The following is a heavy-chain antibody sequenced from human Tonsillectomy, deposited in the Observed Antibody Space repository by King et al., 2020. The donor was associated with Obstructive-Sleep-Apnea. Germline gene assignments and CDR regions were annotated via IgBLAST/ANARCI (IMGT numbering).Heavy chain of an antibody. CDR2: MYYSGST. V-gene: IGHV4-39*07. CDR3: ARDRTWALKDMNFDY. J-gene: IGHJ4*02. CDR1: GGSISTGSYY. D-gene: IGHD1-26*01. Sequence: QLQESGPGLVKPSETLSLTCTVSGGSISTGSYYWGWIRQPPGKGLEWIGCMYYSGSTYYNPSLKSRVTISVDTSKNQFSLKMSSVTAADTAVYYCARDRTWALKDMNFDYWGQGTLVTVSS.